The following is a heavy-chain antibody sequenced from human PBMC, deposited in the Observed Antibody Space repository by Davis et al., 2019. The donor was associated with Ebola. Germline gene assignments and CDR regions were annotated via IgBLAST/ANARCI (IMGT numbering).Heavy chain of an antibody. J-gene: IGHJ5*02. CDR2: ISSSSSYI. Sequence: PGGSLRLSCAASGFTFSSYSMNWVRQAPGKGLEWVSSISSSSSYIYYADSVKGRFTISRDNSKNTLYLQMNSLRAEDTAVYYCARDATMVQGEDPWFDPWGQGTLVTVSS. D-gene: IGHD3-10*01. CDR3: ARDATMVQGEDPWFDP. CDR1: GFTFSSYS. V-gene: IGHV3-21*01.